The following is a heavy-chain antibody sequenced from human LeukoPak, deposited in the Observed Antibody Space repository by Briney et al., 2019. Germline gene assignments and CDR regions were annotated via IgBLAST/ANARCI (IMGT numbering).Heavy chain of an antibody. J-gene: IGHJ4*02. V-gene: IGHV3-20*04. D-gene: IGHD3-10*01. CDR1: GFTFDDYG. CDR2: INWNGGST. CDR3: ARDLHYYGSRSYYNAYFDY. Sequence: PGRSLRLSCAASGFTFDDYGMSWVRQAPGKGLEWVSGINWNGGSTGYADSVKGRFTIPRDNAKNSLYLQMNSLRAEDTALYYCARDLHYYGSRSYYNAYFDYWGQGTLVTVSS.